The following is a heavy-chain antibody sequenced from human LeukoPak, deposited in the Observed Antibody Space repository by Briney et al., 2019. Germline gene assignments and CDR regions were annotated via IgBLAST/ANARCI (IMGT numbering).Heavy chain of an antibody. J-gene: IGHJ4*02. V-gene: IGHV3-7*01. CDR2: IKQDGSEK. CDR3: AKEGY. CDR1: GFRFSVNW. Sequence: GESLKISCAASGFRFSVNWMSWVRQAPGKGPEWVASIKQDGSEKYYVDSVSGRFTISRDNAKNSLYLQMNSLRAEDTAVYYCAKEGYWGQGTLVTVSS.